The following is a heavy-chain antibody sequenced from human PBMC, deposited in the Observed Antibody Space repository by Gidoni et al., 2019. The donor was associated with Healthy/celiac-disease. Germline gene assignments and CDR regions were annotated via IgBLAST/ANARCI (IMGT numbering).Heavy chain of an antibody. CDR1: GGSFSGYY. CDR3: ARFDGSGSFYVDY. V-gene: IGHV4-34*01. CDR2: INHSGST. Sequence: QVQLQQWGAGLLKPSETLSLTCAVYGGSFSGYYWSWIRQPPGKGLEWIGEINHSGSTNYNPSLKSRVTISVDTSKNQFSLKLSSVTAADTAVYYCARFDGSGSFYVDYWGQGTLVTVSS. D-gene: IGHD3-10*01. J-gene: IGHJ4*02.